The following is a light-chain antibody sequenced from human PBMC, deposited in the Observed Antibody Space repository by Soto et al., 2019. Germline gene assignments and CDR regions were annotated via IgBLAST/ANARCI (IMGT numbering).Light chain of an antibody. CDR2: DAS. CDR1: QSVSSNY. V-gene: IGKV3-20*01. J-gene: IGKJ1*01. CDR3: QHYGSSRT. Sequence: EIVLTQSPGTLSLSPGERATLSCRASQSVSSNYLAWYQQKLGQAPRLLVYDASSRATGIPDRFSGSASGTDFTLTISRLEPEDFAVYYCQHYGSSRTFGQGTKVEIK.